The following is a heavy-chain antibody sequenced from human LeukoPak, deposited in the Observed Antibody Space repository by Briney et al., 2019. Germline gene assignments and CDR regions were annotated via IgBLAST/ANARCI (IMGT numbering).Heavy chain of an antibody. Sequence: GGSLRLSCAASGFTFDDYAMHWVRQAPGKGLEWVSGISWNSGSIGYADSVKGRFTISRDNAKNSLYLQMNSLRAEDTALYYCAKDLYGRYFDNWGQGTLVTVSS. CDR2: ISWNSGSI. J-gene: IGHJ4*02. V-gene: IGHV3-9*01. D-gene: IGHD2/OR15-2a*01. CDR3: AKDLYGRYFDN. CDR1: GFTFDDYA.